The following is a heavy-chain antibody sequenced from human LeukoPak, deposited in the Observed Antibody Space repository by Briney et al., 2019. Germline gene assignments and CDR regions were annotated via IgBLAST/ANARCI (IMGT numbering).Heavy chain of an antibody. Sequence: ASVRVSCKASGYTFTSYGISWVGQAPGQGLEWMGWISAYNGNTNYAQKLQGRVTKTTDTSTSTAYMELRSLRSDDTAVYYCARDVAAAGYYYYGMDVWGQGTTVTVSS. D-gene: IGHD6-13*01. CDR2: ISAYNGNT. CDR3: ARDVAAAGYYYYGMDV. CDR1: GYTFTSYG. J-gene: IGHJ6*02. V-gene: IGHV1-18*01.